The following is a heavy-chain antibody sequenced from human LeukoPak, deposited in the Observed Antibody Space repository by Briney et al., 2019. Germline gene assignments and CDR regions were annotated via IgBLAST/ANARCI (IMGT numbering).Heavy chain of an antibody. CDR1: GFTFNTYG. V-gene: IGHV3-30*02. Sequence: PGGSLRLSCAASGFTFNTYGMHWFRQAPGKGLEWVTFIRFDGSNKDYADSVKGRFTISRDNFKNTLYLQMHSLRPEDAAMYYCAKEIGDPGATPDYWGQGTQVTVSS. CDR3: AKEIGDPGATPDY. CDR2: IRFDGSNK. D-gene: IGHD4-17*01. J-gene: IGHJ4*02.